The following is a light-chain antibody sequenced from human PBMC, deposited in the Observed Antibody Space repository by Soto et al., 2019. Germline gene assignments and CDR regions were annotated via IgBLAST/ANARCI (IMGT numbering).Light chain of an antibody. CDR2: GAS. Sequence: IQLTQSPSSVSASVGDRVTITCRASQRIDTWLAWYQQKPGKAPNLLIYGASNLRSGVPSRFSGSGSGTDFILTISSLQPEDVATYYCQQSNTFPYTFGQGTKLEL. CDR3: QQSNTFPYT. V-gene: IGKV1-12*01. CDR1: QRIDTW. J-gene: IGKJ2*01.